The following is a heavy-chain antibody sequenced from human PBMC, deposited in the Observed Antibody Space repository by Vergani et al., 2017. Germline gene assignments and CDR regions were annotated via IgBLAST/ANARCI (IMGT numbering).Heavy chain of an antibody. Sequence: QVQLQESGPGLVKPPGTLSLTCAVSGGSISSSNWWSWVRQPPGKGLEWIGEIYHSGSTNYNPSLKSRVTRSVDKSKNQFSLKLSSVTAADTAVYYCARDQGQAVAGTDYYYGMDVWGQGTTVTVSS. CDR2: IYHSGST. D-gene: IGHD6-19*01. CDR1: GGSISSSNW. V-gene: IGHV4-4*03. CDR3: ARDQGQAVAGTDYYYGMDV. J-gene: IGHJ6*02.